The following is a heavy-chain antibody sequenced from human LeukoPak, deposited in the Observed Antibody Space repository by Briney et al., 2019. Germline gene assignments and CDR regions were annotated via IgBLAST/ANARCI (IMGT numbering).Heavy chain of an antibody. D-gene: IGHD7-27*01. J-gene: IGHJ6*03. CDR2: IKQDGSEK. Sequence: GGSLRLSCAASGCTFSSYWMSWVRQAPGKGLEWVANIKQDGSEKYYVDSVKGRFTISRDNAKNSLYLQMNSLRAEDTAVYDCERDNWGTVDSYYYYYMDVWGKGTTVTVSS. V-gene: IGHV3-7*01. CDR3: ERDNWGTVDSYYYYYMDV. CDR1: GCTFSSYW.